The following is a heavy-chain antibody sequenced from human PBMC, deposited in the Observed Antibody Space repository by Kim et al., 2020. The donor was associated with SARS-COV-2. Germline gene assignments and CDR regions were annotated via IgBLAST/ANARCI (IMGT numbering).Heavy chain of an antibody. J-gene: IGHJ6*02. Sequence: TPALKGGVTISVDRSKNQFPLKLSSVTAADTAVYYCARGYGSGSPYGMDVWGQGTTVTVSS. D-gene: IGHD3-10*01. V-gene: IGHV4-30-2*01. CDR3: ARGYGSGSPYGMDV.